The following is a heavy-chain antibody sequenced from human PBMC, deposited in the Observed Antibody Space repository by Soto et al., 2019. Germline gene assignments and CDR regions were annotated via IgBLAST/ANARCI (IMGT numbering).Heavy chain of an antibody. J-gene: IGHJ5*02. V-gene: IGHV1-18*04. CDR1: GYTFTSYG. CDR3: ARQRPYYDSSGRRGWFDP. CDR2: ISAYNGNT. D-gene: IGHD3-22*01. Sequence: ASVKVSCKASGYTFTSYGISWVRQAPGQGLEWMGWISAYNGNTNYAQKLQGRVTMTTDTSTSTAYMELRSLRSDDTAVYYCARQRPYYDSSGRRGWFDPWGQGTLVTVSS.